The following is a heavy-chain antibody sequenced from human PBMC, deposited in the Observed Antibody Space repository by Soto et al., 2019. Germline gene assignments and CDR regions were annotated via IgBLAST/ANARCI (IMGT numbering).Heavy chain of an antibody. Sequence: QAQLVQSGAEVKKPGASVKISCKASGYTFTNYYVQWVRQAPGQGLEWMGIINPSDSSATYAQKFRGRVTMTRDTSTSTVYMELSSLESEDTAVYYCARVQFGSGYRYAGDCWGQGTLVIVSS. CDR3: ARVQFGSGYRYAGDC. J-gene: IGHJ4*02. CDR2: INPSDSSA. D-gene: IGHD5-18*01. CDR1: GYTFTNYY. V-gene: IGHV1-46*01.